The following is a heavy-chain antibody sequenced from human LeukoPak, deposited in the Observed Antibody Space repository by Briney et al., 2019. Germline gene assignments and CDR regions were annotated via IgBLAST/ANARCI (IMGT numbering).Heavy chain of an antibody. J-gene: IGHJ4*02. V-gene: IGHV1-2*02. CDR3: ARDRVLLCFGEYD. CDR1: GYTFTGYY. Sequence: ASVKVSCKASGYTFTGYYIHWVRQAPGQGLEWMGWINPNSGGTNYAQKFQGRVTMTRDTSISTAYMELSRLRSDDTAVYYCARDRVLLCFGEYDWGQGTLVTVSS. D-gene: IGHD3-10*01. CDR2: INPNSGGT.